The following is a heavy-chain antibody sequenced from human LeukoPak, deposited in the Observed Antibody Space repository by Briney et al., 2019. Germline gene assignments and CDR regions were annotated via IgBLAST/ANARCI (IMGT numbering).Heavy chain of an antibody. D-gene: IGHD3-10*01. CDR2: INHSGST. Sequence: SETLSLTCAVYGGSFSGCYWSWIRQPPGKGLEWIGEINHSGSTNYNPSLKSRVTISVDTSKNQFSLKLSSVTAADTAVYYCARAMVRGLMRWFDPWGQGTLVTVSS. V-gene: IGHV4-34*01. CDR1: GGSFSGCY. CDR3: ARAMVRGLMRWFDP. J-gene: IGHJ5*02.